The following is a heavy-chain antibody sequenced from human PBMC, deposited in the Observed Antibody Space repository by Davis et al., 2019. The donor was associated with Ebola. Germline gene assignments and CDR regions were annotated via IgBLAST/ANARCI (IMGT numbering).Heavy chain of an antibody. V-gene: IGHV4-59*08. D-gene: IGHD1-26*01. CDR1: GGSFSGYY. CDR2: IYYSGST. CDR3: ARQGAWVGATKSLDY. J-gene: IGHJ4*02. Sequence: SETLSLTCAVYGGSFSGYYWSWIRQPPGKGLEWIGYIYYSGSTNYNPSLKSRVTISVDTSKNQLSLKLSSVTAAETAGYYCARQGAWVGATKSLDYWGQGTLVTVSS.